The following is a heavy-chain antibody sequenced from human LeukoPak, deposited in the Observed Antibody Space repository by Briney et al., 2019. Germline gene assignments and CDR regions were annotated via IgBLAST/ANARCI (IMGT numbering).Heavy chain of an antibody. V-gene: IGHV3-15*01. CDR1: GFTFCNAW. CDR2: IKSKTDGGTT. D-gene: IGHD1-26*01. J-gene: IGHJ3*02. Sequence: GGSLRLSCTASGFTFCNAWMSRVRHAPGKALEWLGRIKSKTDGGTTDYAAPVTGRFTISRDDSKNTLYLQMNSLKTEDTAVYYCTTDQGGTYYGVFDIWGQGTMVTVSS. CDR3: TTDQGGTYYGVFDI.